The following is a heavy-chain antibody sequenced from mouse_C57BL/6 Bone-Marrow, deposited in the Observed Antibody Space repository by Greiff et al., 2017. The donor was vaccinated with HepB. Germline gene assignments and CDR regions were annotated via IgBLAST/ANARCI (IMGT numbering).Heavy chain of an antibody. J-gene: IGHJ3*01. CDR1: GYSITSGYY. CDR3: ARGGITTVPFAY. V-gene: IGHV3-6*01. D-gene: IGHD1-1*01. CDR2: ISYDGSN. Sequence: EVKLQESGPGLVKPSQSLSLTCSVTGYSITSGYYWNWIRQFPGNELEWMGYISYDGSNNYNPSLKNRISITRDTSKNQFFLKLNSVTTEDTATYYCARGGITTVPFAYWGQGTLVTVSA.